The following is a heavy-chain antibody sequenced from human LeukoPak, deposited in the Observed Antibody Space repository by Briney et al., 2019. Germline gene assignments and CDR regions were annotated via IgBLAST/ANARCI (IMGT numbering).Heavy chain of an antibody. V-gene: IGHV1-2*02. D-gene: IGHD3-9*01. CDR1: GYTFTDYY. Sequence: ASVKVSCKTSGYTFTDYYIHWVRQAPGQGLEWMGWINPKSGDTNYAQKFQGRVTMTRDTSINTAYMELSSLRSDDTAVYYCARSSSEDYDILTGYYYGGWFDPWGQGTLVTVSS. J-gene: IGHJ5*02. CDR2: INPKSGDT. CDR3: ARSSSEDYDILTGYYYGGWFDP.